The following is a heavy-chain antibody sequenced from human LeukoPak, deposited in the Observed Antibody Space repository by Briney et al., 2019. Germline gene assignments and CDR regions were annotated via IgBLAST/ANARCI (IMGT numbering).Heavy chain of an antibody. Sequence: PGGSLRLSCAASGFTFSSYGMHWVRQAPGKGLEWVAVISYDGSNKYYADSVKGRFTISRDNSKSTLYLQMNSLRAEDTAVYHCAKYLEPTAVLMDVWGQGTTVTVSS. CDR2: ISYDGSNK. CDR3: AKYLEPTAVLMDV. J-gene: IGHJ6*02. CDR1: GFTFSSYG. D-gene: IGHD1-1*01. V-gene: IGHV3-30*18.